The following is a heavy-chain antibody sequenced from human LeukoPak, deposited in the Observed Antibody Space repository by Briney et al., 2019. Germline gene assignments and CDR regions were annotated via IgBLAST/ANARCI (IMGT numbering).Heavy chain of an antibody. J-gene: IGHJ4*02. CDR2: IYPGDSDT. CDR3: ARQDSSGWYAGAFDY. V-gene: IGHV5-51*01. Sequence: GESLKISCKGSGYSFTSYWIGWVRQMPGKGLEWMGIIYPGDSDTRYSPSFQGQVTISADKSISTAYLQWSSLKASDTAMYYCARQDSSGWYAGAFDYWGQGTLVTVSS. CDR1: GYSFTSYW. D-gene: IGHD6-19*01.